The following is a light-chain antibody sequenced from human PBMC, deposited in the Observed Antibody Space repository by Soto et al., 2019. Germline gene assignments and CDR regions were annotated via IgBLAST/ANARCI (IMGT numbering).Light chain of an antibody. CDR3: QELNSYPFS. V-gene: IGKV1-9*01. CDR2: PAA. Sequence: DTQLTQSPSFLSASVGDRVTITCRASQGISNYLAWYQQKPGKAPKLLIYPAATLQSGVPSRFSGSGSGTEFTLTIGSLQPEDVATYDCQELNSYPFSFGGGTKVDI. CDR1: QGISNY. J-gene: IGKJ4*01.